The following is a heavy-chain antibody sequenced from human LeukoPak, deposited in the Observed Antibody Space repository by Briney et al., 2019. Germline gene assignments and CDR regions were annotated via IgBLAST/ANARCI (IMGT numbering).Heavy chain of an antibody. Sequence: GASVKVSCKASGYTFTGYYMHWVRQAPGQGLEWMGWINPNSGGTNYAQKFQGRVTMTRDTSTSTVYMELSSLRSEDTAVYYCARASRSSGYYDRGGVLGYGGQGTLVTVSS. D-gene: IGHD3-22*01. CDR2: INPNSGGT. V-gene: IGHV1-2*02. J-gene: IGHJ4*02. CDR1: GYTFTGYY. CDR3: ARASRSSGYYDRGGVLGY.